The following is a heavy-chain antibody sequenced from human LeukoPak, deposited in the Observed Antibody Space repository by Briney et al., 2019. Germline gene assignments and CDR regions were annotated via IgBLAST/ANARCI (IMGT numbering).Heavy chain of an antibody. CDR3: ARDLGNDSFDY. J-gene: IGHJ4*02. CDR2: SNPSGGST. CDR1: GYAFTSYY. D-gene: IGHD2-15*01. Sequence: ASVKVSCKASGYAFTSYYMHWVRQAPGQGLEWMGISNPSGGSTSYAQKFQGRVTMTRDTSTSTVYMELSSLRSEDTAVYYCARDLGNDSFDYWGQGTLVTVSS. V-gene: IGHV1-46*01.